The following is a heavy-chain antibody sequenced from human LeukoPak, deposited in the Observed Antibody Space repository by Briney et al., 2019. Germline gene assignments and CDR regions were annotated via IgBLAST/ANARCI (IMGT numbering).Heavy chain of an antibody. D-gene: IGHD3-22*01. J-gene: IGHJ4*02. V-gene: IGHV4-38-2*01. Sequence: PSETLSLTCAVSGYSISSGYFWAWIRQPPGKGLEWIGSISHSGSSYSKPSLKSRVIISVDTSNNQFSLKLTSVTAADTAKYYCARYGYYYDGSFEYWGQGIRVAVSS. CDR2: ISHSGSS. CDR1: GYSISSGYF. CDR3: ARYGYYYDGSFEY.